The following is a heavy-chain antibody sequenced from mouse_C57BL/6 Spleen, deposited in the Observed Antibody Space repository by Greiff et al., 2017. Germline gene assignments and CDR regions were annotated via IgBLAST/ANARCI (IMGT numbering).Heavy chain of an antibody. D-gene: IGHD4-1*01. CDR1: GYAFSSSW. Sequence: VQLQESGPELVKPGASVKLSCKASGYAFSSSWMHWVKQRPGKGLEWIGRIYPGNGDTNYNGKFKGKATLTADKSSSTAYMQLSSLTSEDSAVYFCARRNWDVGSVDVDVWGTGTTVTVSS. CDR2: IYPGNGDT. V-gene: IGHV1-82*01. J-gene: IGHJ1*03. CDR3: ARRNWDVGSVDVDV.